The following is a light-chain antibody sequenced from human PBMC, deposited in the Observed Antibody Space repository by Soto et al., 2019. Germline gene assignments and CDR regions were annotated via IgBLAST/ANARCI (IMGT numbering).Light chain of an antibody. CDR2: EVS. V-gene: IGLV2-14*01. J-gene: IGLJ2*01. CDR3: SSYTSSSNLVV. Sequence: QSALTQPASVSGSPGQSITISCTGTSSDVGGYNYVSWYQQHPGKAPKLMIYEVSNRPSGVSNRFSGSKSGNTASLTISGLQAEDDADYYCSSYTSSSNLVVFGGGTQGTVL. CDR1: SSDVGGYNY.